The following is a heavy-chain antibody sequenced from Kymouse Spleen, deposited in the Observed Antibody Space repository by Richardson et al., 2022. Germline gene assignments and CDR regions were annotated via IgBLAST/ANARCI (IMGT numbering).Heavy chain of an antibody. Sequence: EVQLVESGGGLVQPGGSLRLSCAASGFTFSSYWMSWVRQAPGKGLEWVANIKQDGSEKYYVDSVKGRFTISRDNAKNSLYLQMNSLRAEDTAVYYCAREGDILTGYYKNWFDPWGQGTLVTVSS. D-gene: IGHD3-9*01. J-gene: IGHJ5*02. CDR1: GFTFSSYW. CDR3: AREGDILTGYYKNWFDP. V-gene: IGHV3-7*01. CDR2: IKQDGSEK.